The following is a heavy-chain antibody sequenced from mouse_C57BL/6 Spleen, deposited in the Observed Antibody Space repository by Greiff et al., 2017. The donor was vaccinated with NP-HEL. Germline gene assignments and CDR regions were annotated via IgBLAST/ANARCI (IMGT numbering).Heavy chain of an antibody. CDR1: GYTFTSYD. Sequence: QVQLKQSGPELVKPGASVKLSCKASGYTFTSYDINWVKQRPGQGLEWIGWIYPRDGSTKYNEKFKGKATLTVDTSSSTAYMELHSLTSEASAVYFLARSDPPPEYAMDYWGQGTSVTVSS. CDR2: IYPRDGST. J-gene: IGHJ4*01. V-gene: IGHV1-85*01. CDR3: ARSDPPPEYAMDY.